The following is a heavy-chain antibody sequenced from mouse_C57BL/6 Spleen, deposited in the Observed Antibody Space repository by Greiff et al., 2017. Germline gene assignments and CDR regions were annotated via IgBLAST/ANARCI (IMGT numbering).Heavy chain of an antibody. Sequence: EVQRVESGGGLVKPGGSLKLSCAASGFTFSDYGMHWVRQAPEKGLEWVAYISSGSSTIYSADTVKGRFTISRDNAKNTLFLQMTSLRSEDTAMYYCARSLLWGYAMDYWGQGTSVTVSS. V-gene: IGHV5-17*01. J-gene: IGHJ4*01. CDR1: GFTFSDYG. CDR2: ISSGSSTI. D-gene: IGHD2-10*01. CDR3: ARSLLWGYAMDY.